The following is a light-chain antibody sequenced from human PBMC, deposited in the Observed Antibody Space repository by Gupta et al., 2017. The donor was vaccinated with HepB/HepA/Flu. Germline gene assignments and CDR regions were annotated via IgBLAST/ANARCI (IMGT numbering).Light chain of an antibody. J-gene: IGKJ4*01. Sequence: TQMTQSPATLSASVGDRFTVTCRASQSISGWIAWYREKPRNAPKLLFHKASSLESGVPSRFSGSGSWTEFTLTISSLQPDDFAIYYCQQYVTSPLTFGQGTKVEI. CDR2: KAS. V-gene: IGKV1-5*03. CDR3: QQYVTSPLT. CDR1: QSISGW.